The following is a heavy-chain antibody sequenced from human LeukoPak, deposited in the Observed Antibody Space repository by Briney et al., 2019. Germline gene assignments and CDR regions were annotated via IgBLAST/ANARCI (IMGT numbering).Heavy chain of an antibody. CDR1: GFTFSSYS. J-gene: IGHJ4*02. Sequence: PGGSLRLSCAASGFTFSSYSMNWVRQAPGKGLEWVSSISSSSSYIYYADSVKGRFTISRDNAKNSLYLQMNSLRAEDTAVYYCASSPRGFGDIDFDYWGQGTLVTVSS. V-gene: IGHV3-21*01. CDR2: ISSSSSYI. CDR3: ASSPRGFGDIDFDY. D-gene: IGHD3-10*01.